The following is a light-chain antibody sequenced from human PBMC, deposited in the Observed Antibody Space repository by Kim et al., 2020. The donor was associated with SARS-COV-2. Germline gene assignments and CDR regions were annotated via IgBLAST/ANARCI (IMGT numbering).Light chain of an antibody. J-gene: IGLJ2*01. CDR3: QAWDSSTVV. CDR1: KLGDKY. Sequence: SVSPGQTAYITCSGDKLGDKYVCWYQQKSGQSPVLVIYQHNKRPSGIPERLSGSNSGNTATLTISGTQAMDEADYYCQAWDSSTVVFGGGTQLTVL. V-gene: IGLV3-1*01. CDR2: QHN.